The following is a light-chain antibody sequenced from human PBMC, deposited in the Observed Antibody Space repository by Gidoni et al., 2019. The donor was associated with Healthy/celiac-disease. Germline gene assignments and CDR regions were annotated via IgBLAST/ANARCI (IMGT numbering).Light chain of an antibody. CDR1: QSISSY. CDR2: AAS. J-gene: IGKJ1*01. V-gene: IGKV1-39*01. Sequence: DIQMTQSPSSLSASVGDRVTITCRASQSISSYLNWYQQKPGKAPKLLIYAASSSQSGVPSRFSGSGSGTDFTLTISRLQPEDFATYYCQQSYSTPPTFGQGTKVEIK. CDR3: QQSYSTPPT.